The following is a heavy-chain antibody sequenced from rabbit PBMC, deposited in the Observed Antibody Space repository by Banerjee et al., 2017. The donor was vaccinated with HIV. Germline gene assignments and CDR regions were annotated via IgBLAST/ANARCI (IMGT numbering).Heavy chain of an antibody. D-gene: IGHD1-1*01. V-gene: IGHV1S40*01. Sequence: QSLEESGGDLVKPGASLTLTCKASGFDLTSYYYMCWVRQPPGKGLEWIACIVAGTGGNTYYANWAKGRFTISKTSSTTVTLQMTSLTAADTATYFCARRLGSGIIAWGQLDLWGPGTLVTVS. J-gene: IGHJ4*01. CDR3: ARRLGSGIIAWGQLDL. CDR2: IVAGTGGNT. CDR1: GFDLTSYYY.